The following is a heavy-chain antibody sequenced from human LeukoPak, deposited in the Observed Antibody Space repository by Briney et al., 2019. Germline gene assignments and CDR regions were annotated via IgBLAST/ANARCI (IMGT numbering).Heavy chain of an antibody. Sequence: GGSLRLACAASGFTFSSYEMNWVRQAPGKGLEWVSYISSSGSIIYYADSLKGRFTISRDNAKNSLYLQMNSLRAEDTALYYCARDASDYWFFDLWGRGTLVTVFS. V-gene: IGHV3-48*03. CDR2: ISSSGSII. CDR1: GFTFSSYE. CDR3: ARDASDYWFFDL. J-gene: IGHJ2*01. D-gene: IGHD3-3*01.